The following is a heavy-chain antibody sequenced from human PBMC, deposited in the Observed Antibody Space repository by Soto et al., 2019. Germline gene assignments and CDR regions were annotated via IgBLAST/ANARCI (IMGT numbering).Heavy chain of an antibody. V-gene: IGHV1-3*01. Sequence: QVQLVQSGAEVKKPGASVKVSCKASGYTFTSYAMHWVRQAPGQRREWMGWINAGNGNTKYSQKFQGRVTITRDTSASKAYMELSSLRSEDTAVYYCASFSRNYYYYYGMDVWGQGTTVTVSS. CDR1: GYTFTSYA. D-gene: IGHD3-3*02. CDR3: ASFSRNYYYYYGMDV. CDR2: INAGNGNT. J-gene: IGHJ6*02.